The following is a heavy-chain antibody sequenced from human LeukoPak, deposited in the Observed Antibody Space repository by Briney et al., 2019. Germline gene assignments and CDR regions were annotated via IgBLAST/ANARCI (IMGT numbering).Heavy chain of an antibody. CDR1: GFTFSSYS. J-gene: IGHJ4*02. CDR2: ISSSSSYI. D-gene: IGHD2-2*01. V-gene: IGHV3-21*01. Sequence: PGGSLGLSCAASGFTFSSYSMNWVRQAPGKGLEWVSSISSSSSYIYYADSVKGRFTISRDNAKNSLYLQMNSLRAEDTAVYYCARDTRKERSYWGQGTLVTVSS. CDR3: ARDTRKERSY.